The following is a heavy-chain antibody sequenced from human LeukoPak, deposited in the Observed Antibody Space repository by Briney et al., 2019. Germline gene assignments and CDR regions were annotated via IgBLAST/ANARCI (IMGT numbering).Heavy chain of an antibody. V-gene: IGHV4-34*01. CDR2: INHSGST. Sequence: PSETLSLTCAVYGGSFSGYYWSWIRQPPGKGLEWIGEINHSGSTNYNPSLKSRVTISVDTSKNQFSLKLSSVTAADTAVYYCARDSRAVTTKWGQGTLVTVSS. D-gene: IGHD4-17*01. J-gene: IGHJ4*02. CDR3: ARDSRAVTTK. CDR1: GGSFSGYY.